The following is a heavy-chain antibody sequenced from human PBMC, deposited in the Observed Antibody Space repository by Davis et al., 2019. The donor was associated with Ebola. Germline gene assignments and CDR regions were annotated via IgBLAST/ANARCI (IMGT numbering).Heavy chain of an antibody. CDR1: GYTFTNYG. J-gene: IGHJ5*02. D-gene: IGHD2-2*01. CDR3: ARSQYAYNWFDP. V-gene: IGHV1-18*01. CDR2: ISVYNGNT. Sequence: AASVKVSCKASGYTFTNYGLSWVRQAPGQGLEWMGWISVYNGNTNYAQKLQGRVTMTTDTSTSTAYMELRSLRSDDTAVYYCARSQYAYNWFDPWGQGTLVTVSS.